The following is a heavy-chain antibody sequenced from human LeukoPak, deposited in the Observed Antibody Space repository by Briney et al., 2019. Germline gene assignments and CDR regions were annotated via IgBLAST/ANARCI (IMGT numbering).Heavy chain of an antibody. Sequence: GGSLRLSCAASGFTFGDFAMHWLRQAPGKGLEYVSTISSNGISPYYANSVKGRYTISRDNSKNTLYLKMGSVRADDTAVYYCVRAHSIHNYHYGIDVWGHGTMVTVSS. CDR2: ISSNGISP. CDR1: GFTFGDFA. J-gene: IGHJ6*02. CDR3: VRAHSIHNYHYGIDV. V-gene: IGHV3-64*01. D-gene: IGHD3-3*01.